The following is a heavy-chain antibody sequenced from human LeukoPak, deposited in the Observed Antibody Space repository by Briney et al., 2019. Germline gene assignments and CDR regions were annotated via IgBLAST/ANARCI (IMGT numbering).Heavy chain of an antibody. D-gene: IGHD2-15*01. CDR2: ISDSATTI. J-gene: IGHJ6*02. CDR1: GFTFSSYS. Sequence: GGSLRLSCAASGFTFSSYSMNWVRQAPGKGLEWVSFISDSATTIYYVDSVKGRFTISRDNSKNTLYLQMNSLRAEDTAVYYCASTAVGYYYYGMDVWGQGTTVTVSS. CDR3: ASTAVGYYYYGMDV. V-gene: IGHV3-48*01.